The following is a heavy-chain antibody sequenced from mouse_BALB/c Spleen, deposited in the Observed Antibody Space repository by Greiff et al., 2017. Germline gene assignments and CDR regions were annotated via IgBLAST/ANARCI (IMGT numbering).Heavy chain of an antibody. D-gene: IGHD2-13*01. CDR3: ARDYRVYAMDY. V-gene: IGHV5-17*02. CDR1: GFTFSSFG. CDR2: ISSGSSTI. J-gene: IGHJ4*01. Sequence: EVKLMESGGGLVQPGGSRKLSCAASGFTFSSFGMHWVRQAPEKGLEWVAYISSGSSTIYYADTVKGRFTISRDNPKNTLFLQMTSLRSEDTAMYYCARDYRVYAMDYWGQGTSVTVSS.